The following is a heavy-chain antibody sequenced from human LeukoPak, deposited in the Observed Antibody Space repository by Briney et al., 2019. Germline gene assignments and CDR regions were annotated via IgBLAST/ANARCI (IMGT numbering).Heavy chain of an antibody. Sequence: GGSLRLSCAASGFIFTSYSMSWIRQAPGKGLEWVSYISSSGSTIHYADSVKGRFTISRDNAKNTLYLQMNSLRAEDTAVYYCARDYSKRGNWEIQGDPWGQGTLVTVSS. CDR2: ISSSGSTI. D-gene: IGHD7-27*01. J-gene: IGHJ5*02. CDR3: ARDYSKRGNWEIQGDP. CDR1: GFIFTSYS. V-gene: IGHV3-48*04.